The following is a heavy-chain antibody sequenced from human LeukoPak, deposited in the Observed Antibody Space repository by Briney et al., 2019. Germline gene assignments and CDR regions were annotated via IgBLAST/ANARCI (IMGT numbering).Heavy chain of an antibody. D-gene: IGHD6-6*01. CDR2: INPGNGDT. Sequence: ASVKVSCKASGYSFTNHDMHWVRQAPGQGLEWVGCINPGNGDTRYGPEFQGRVTISSDTSASTAYMELSSLRSEDTAVYYCARSIAARHHYYYYMDVWGKGTTVTVSS. CDR1: GYSFTNHD. V-gene: IGHV1-3*03. J-gene: IGHJ6*03. CDR3: ARSIAARHHYYYYMDV.